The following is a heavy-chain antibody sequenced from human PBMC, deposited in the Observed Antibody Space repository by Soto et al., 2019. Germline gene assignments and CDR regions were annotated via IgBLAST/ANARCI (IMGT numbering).Heavy chain of an antibody. CDR2: ISSRSDI. D-gene: IGHD3-3*01. V-gene: IGHV3-21*01. J-gene: IGHJ4*02. Sequence: PGGSLRLSCVGSGFTFSTYSINWVRQAPGKGLEWVSSISSRSDIYYADSVKGRFTISRDNSKNTLYLQMNSLRAEDTAVYYCARARLRFLEWLDFDYWGQGTLVTVSS. CDR1: GFTFSTYS. CDR3: ARARLRFLEWLDFDY.